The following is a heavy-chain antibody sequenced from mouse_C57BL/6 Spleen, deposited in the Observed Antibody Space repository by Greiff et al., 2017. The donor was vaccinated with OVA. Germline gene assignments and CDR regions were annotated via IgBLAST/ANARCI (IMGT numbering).Heavy chain of an antibody. CDR3: VRQGDYYGSSSLYYFDY. V-gene: IGHV10-1*01. CDR2: IRSKSNNYAT. D-gene: IGHD1-1*01. J-gene: IGHJ2*01. Sequence: EVQLVESGGGLVQPKGSLKLSCAASGFSFNTYAMNWVRQAPGKGLEWVARIRSKSNNYATYYADSVKDRFTISRDDSESMLYLQMNNLKTEDTAMYYCVRQGDYYGSSSLYYFDYWGQGTTLTVSS. CDR1: GFSFNTYA.